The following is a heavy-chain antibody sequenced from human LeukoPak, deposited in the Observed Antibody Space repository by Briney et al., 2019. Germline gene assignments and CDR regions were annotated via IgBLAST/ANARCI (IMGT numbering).Heavy chain of an antibody. Sequence: PSETLSLTCAVYGGSFSGYYWSWIRQPPGKGLEWIGEINHSGSTNYNPSLKSRVTISVDTSKNQFSLKLSSVTAADTAVYHCARGPYSTHMIVDRYFDYWGQGTLVTVSS. CDR3: ARGPYSTHMIVDRYFDY. D-gene: IGHD3-22*01. J-gene: IGHJ4*02. CDR1: GGSFSGYY. V-gene: IGHV4-34*01. CDR2: INHSGST.